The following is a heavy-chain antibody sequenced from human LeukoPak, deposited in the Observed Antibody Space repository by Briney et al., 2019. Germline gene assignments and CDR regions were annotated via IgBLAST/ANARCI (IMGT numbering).Heavy chain of an antibody. V-gene: IGHV4-31*03. CDR3: ARAPTVTSYFDY. D-gene: IGHD4-17*01. Sequence: SETLSLTCTVSGGSISSGGYYWSWLRQHPGKGLEWIGYIYYSGSTYYNPSLKSRVTISVDTSKNQFSLKLSSVTAADTAVYYCARAPTVTSYFDYWGQGTLVTVSS. CDR1: GGSISSGGYY. J-gene: IGHJ4*02. CDR2: IYYSGST.